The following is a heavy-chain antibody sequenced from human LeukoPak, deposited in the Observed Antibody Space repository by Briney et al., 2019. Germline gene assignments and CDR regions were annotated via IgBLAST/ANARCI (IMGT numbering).Heavy chain of an antibody. CDR1: GYTFTSYD. V-gene: IGHV1-8*03. CDR3: ARGESSGYPYYYYGMDV. Sequence: PRASVKVSCKASGYTFTSYDINWVRQATGQGLEWMGWMNPNSGNTGYAQKFQGRVTITRNTSISTAYMELSSLRSEDTAVYYCARGESSGYPYYYYGMDVWGQGTTVTVSS. J-gene: IGHJ6*02. D-gene: IGHD6-19*01. CDR2: MNPNSGNT.